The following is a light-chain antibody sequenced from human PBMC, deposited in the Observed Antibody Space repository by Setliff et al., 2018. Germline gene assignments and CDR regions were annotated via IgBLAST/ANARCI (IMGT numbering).Light chain of an antibody. CDR2: DVS. V-gene: IGLV2-14*01. J-gene: IGLJ1*01. Sequence: QSALTRPASVSGSPGQSIAVSCTGSGSDVGAYKFVSWYQQRPGKAPRLMIYDVSNRPSGVSDRFSGSKSGNTASLTISGLQAEDEADYYCCSYTGTSTPYVFGTGTKVTVL. CDR1: GSDVGAYKF. CDR3: CSYTGTSTPYV.